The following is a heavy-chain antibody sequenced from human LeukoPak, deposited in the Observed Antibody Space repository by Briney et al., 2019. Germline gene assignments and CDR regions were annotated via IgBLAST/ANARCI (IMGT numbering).Heavy chain of an antibody. Sequence: GGSLRLSCAASGFTVSSIHVVWVRQAPGKGLEWVSVTYTGGNSYYADSVKGRFIISRDISKNTLYLQMNSLRAEDSALYYCARGGRGSAAVVAPRSFDIWGQGTMVTVSS. V-gene: IGHV3-53*01. CDR3: ARGGRGSAAVVAPRSFDI. CDR2: TYTGGNS. D-gene: IGHD3-22*01. CDR1: GFTVSSIH. J-gene: IGHJ3*02.